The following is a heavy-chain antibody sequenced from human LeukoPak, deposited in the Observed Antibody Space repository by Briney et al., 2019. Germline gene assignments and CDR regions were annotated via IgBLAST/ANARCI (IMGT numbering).Heavy chain of an antibody. V-gene: IGHV4-39*01. Sequence: SETLTFTFTGASGSISGSGQYWGRIRQPPGTGLEWIGSIYYSGSTYYNPSLRSRVTIFLDTSKNQVSLKVNAMPAADTAVCYCARHNDPGRAVGIWGQGTMVTVLS. CDR2: IYYSGST. J-gene: IGHJ3*02. CDR1: SGSISGSGQY. D-gene: IGHD1-1*01. CDR3: ARHNDPGRAVGI.